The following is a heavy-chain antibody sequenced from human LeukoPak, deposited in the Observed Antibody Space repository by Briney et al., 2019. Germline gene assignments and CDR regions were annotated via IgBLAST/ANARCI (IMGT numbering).Heavy chain of an antibody. J-gene: IGHJ6*03. V-gene: IGHV1-8*02. CDR2: MNPNSGNT. D-gene: IGHD4-17*01. Sequence: GASVKVSCKASGYTFSSYAMNWVRQATGQGLEWMGWMNPNSGNTGYAQKFQGRVTMTRNTSISTAYMELSSLRSEDTAVYYCARVAVTTALYYYYYYMDVWGKGTTVTVSS. CDR1: GYTFSSYA. CDR3: ARVAVTTALYYYYYYMDV.